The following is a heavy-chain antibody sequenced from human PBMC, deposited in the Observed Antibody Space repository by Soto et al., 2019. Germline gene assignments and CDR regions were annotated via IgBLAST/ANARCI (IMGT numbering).Heavy chain of an antibody. V-gene: IGHV6-1*01. CDR1: GDSVSGNSAA. D-gene: IGHD3-3*01. J-gene: IGHJ6*02. CDR3: ARGIIAIFGVVIIPYYYGMDV. CDR2: TYYRSKWYN. Sequence: QGVWLTCAISGDSVSGNSAAWTWIRLSASRGLDWLGRTYYRSKWYNDYAVSVKSRITINPDTSKNQFSLQLNSVTPEDTAVYYCARGIIAIFGVVIIPYYYGMDVWGQGTTVTVSS.